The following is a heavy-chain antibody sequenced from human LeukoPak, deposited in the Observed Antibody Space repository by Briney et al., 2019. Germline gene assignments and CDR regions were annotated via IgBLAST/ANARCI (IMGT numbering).Heavy chain of an antibody. CDR1: GYTFTGYY. Sequence: GASVKVSCKASGYTFTGYYIHWVRQAPGQGLVWMGWVNPNSGVTNPAQKFQGRVTMTRATSISTAYMELSRLRSDDTAVYYCARDIAAAGTDAFDIWGQGTMVTVSS. D-gene: IGHD6-13*01. V-gene: IGHV1-2*02. J-gene: IGHJ3*02. CDR3: ARDIAAAGTDAFDI. CDR2: VNPNSGVT.